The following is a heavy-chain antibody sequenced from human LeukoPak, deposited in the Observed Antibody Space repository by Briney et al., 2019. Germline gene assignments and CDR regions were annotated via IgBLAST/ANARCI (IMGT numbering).Heavy chain of an antibody. CDR2: INHSGST. CDR3: ARGISYYYDSSGYYY. Sequence: PGGSLRLSCAASGFTFSSYSMNWVRQPPGKGLEWIGEINHSGSTNYNPSLKSRVTISVDTSKNQFSLKLSSVTAADTAVYYCARGISYYYDSSGYYYWGQGTLVTVSS. V-gene: IGHV4-34*01. J-gene: IGHJ4*02. D-gene: IGHD3-22*01. CDR1: GFTFSSYS.